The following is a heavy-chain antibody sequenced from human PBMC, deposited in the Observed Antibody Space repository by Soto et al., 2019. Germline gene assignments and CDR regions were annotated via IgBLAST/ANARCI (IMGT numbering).Heavy chain of an antibody. Sequence: QLQLQESGPGLVKPSETLSLTCTVSGGSISSSSYYWGWIRQPPGKGLEWIGSIYYSGSTYYNPSLTSRVPTPVVKSKNQFSLKLSAVSAADTAVYYCASDSRYYDFWSGTRDGMDVCGQGTTVTVSS. CDR3: ASDSRYYDFWSGTRDGMDV. J-gene: IGHJ6*02. V-gene: IGHV4-39*01. D-gene: IGHD3-3*01. CDR2: IYYSGST. CDR1: GGSISSSSYY.